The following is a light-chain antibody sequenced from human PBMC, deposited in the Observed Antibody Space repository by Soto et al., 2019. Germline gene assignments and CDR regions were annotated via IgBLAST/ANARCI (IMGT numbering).Light chain of an antibody. CDR3: SSYTSSSTLV. CDR2: DVS. CDR1: SSDVGGYNY. V-gene: IGLV2-14*01. Sequence: QSALTQPASVSGYPGQSITISCTGTSSDVGGYNYDSWYQQHPGKAPKLMIYDVSNRPSGVSNRFSGSKSGNTASLTISGLQAEDEADYYCSSYTSSSTLVFGTGTKLTVL. J-gene: IGLJ1*01.